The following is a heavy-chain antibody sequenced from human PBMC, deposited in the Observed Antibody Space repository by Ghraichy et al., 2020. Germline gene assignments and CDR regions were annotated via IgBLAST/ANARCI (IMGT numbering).Heavy chain of an antibody. J-gene: IGHJ4*02. Sequence: GSLRLSCVASGFTFSSYNMNWVRQAPGKGLEWVSYIRSSSSTIYYADSVKGRFTISRDNARNSLYLQMNSLRAEDTAVYYCATDLGWELLRTYWGQGTLVTVSS. CDR2: IRSSSSTI. V-gene: IGHV3-48*01. D-gene: IGHD1-26*01. CDR3: ATDLGWELLRTY. CDR1: GFTFSSYN.